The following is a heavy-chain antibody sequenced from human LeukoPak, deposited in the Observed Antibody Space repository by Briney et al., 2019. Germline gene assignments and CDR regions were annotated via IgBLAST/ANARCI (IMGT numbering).Heavy chain of an antibody. J-gene: IGHJ3*01. CDR2: INPNSGGT. CDR3: ARDLDCSGGSCYPDY. Sequence: GASVKVSCKASGYTFTGYYMHWVRQAPGQGLEWMGCINPNSGGTNYAQKFQGRVTMTRDTSISTAYMELSRLRSDDTAVYYCARDLDCSGGSCYPDYWGQGTMVTVSS. D-gene: IGHD2-15*01. CDR1: GYTFTGYY. V-gene: IGHV1-2*02.